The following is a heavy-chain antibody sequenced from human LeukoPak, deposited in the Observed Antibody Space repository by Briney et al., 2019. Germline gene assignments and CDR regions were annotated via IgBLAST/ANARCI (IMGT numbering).Heavy chain of an antibody. V-gene: IGHV3-23*01. CDR3: AKAMGTIDPFDF. CDR1: GFTFNIYT. D-gene: IGHD1-7*01. J-gene: IGHJ4*02. Sequence: GGSLRLSCAASGFTFNIYTMAWVSQAPGKGLEWVSSVRGDSGDTYYTDSVKGRFTISRDNSQNTLYLQMSSLRAGDTAIYYCAKAMGTIDPFDFWGQGTLVTVSS. CDR2: VRGDSGDT.